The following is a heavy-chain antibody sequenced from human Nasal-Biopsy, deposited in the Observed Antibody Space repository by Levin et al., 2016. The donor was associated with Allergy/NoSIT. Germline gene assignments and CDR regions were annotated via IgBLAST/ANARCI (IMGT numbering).Heavy chain of an antibody. D-gene: IGHD2-21*02. Sequence: GESLKISCAASGFAFHVYTMHWVRQVPGRSPEWVSLISSNSAIVYYADSVRGRFTISRDNNKNTLYLQMSSLRTQDTALYYCTKDVGQMNSMTSEYWGQGTLVTVSS. CDR1: GFAFHVYT. CDR3: TKDVGQMNSMTSEY. J-gene: IGHJ4*02. CDR2: ISSNSAIV. V-gene: IGHV3-43*01.